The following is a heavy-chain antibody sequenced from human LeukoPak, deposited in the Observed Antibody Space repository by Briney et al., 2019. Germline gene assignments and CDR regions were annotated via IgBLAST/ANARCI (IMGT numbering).Heavy chain of an antibody. Sequence: SETLSLTCTVSGGSISSSSYYWGWIRQPPGKGLEWIGSIYYSGSTYYNPSLKSRVTISVDTSKNQFSLKLSSVTAADTAVYYCARGLSGDTFDYWGQGTLVTVSS. J-gene: IGHJ4*02. CDR1: GGSISSSSYY. CDR3: ARGLSGDTFDY. D-gene: IGHD2/OR15-2a*01. CDR2: IYYSGST. V-gene: IGHV4-39*07.